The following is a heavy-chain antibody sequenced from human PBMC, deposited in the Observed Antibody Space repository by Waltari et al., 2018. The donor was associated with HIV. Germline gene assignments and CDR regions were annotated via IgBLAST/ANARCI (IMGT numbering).Heavy chain of an antibody. CDR3: TASGV. CDR1: GFIVTDAW. V-gene: IGHV3-15*01. J-gene: IGHJ6*02. Sequence: EVQLVESGGGLVKPGGSLGLSCAASGFIVTDAWMTWVRQAPGKGLEWGGRIKRNSDGGTIDYAAPVKGRFTILRDDSKNTLHLQMNNLKTEDTAVYYCTASGVWGQGTTVTVSS. D-gene: IGHD3-10*01. CDR2: IKRNSDGGTI.